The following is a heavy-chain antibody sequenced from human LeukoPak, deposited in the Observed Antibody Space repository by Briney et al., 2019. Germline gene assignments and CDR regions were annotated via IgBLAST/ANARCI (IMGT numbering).Heavy chain of an antibody. CDR3: AKYYYDSSGYFDY. J-gene: IGHJ4*02. Sequence: SETLSLTCTVSGGSISSSSYYWGWIRQPPGKGPEWIGSIYYSGSTYYNPSLKSRVTISVDTSKNQFSLKLSSVTAADTAVYYCAKYYYDSSGYFDYWGQGTLVTVSS. V-gene: IGHV4-39*01. CDR1: GGSISSSSYY. D-gene: IGHD3-22*01. CDR2: IYYSGST.